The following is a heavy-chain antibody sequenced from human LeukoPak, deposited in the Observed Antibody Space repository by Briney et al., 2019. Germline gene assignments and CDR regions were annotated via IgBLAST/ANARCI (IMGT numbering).Heavy chain of an antibody. CDR3: ASLGDYLDY. Sequence: EASVRVSCKASGGTFSSYAISWVRQAPGQGLEWMGRIIPILGIANYAQKFQGRVTITADKSTSTAYMELSSLRSEDTAVYYCASLGDYLDYWGQGTLVTVSS. V-gene: IGHV1-69*04. CDR1: GGTFSSYA. CDR2: IIPILGIA. J-gene: IGHJ4*02.